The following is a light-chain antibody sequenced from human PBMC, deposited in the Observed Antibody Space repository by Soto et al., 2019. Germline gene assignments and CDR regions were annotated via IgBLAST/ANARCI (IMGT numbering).Light chain of an antibody. V-gene: IGKV3-11*01. Sequence: EIVLAQSPATLSLSPAGRGHLXCRASQSVDSNLAWYQQKPGQAPRLLIYDASNRATGIPARFSGSGSGTDFTLTISSLEPEDFAVYYCQQRSNWPPTFGQGTKVDI. J-gene: IGKJ1*01. CDR2: DAS. CDR3: QQRSNWPPT. CDR1: QSVDSN.